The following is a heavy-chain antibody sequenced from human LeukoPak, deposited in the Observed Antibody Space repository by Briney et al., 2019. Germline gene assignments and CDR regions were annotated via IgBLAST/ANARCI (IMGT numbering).Heavy chain of an antibody. V-gene: IGHV3-23*01. CDR1: EFTFSNYA. J-gene: IGHJ4*02. CDR2: ISGSGGST. CDR3: AKDVRVGEYYGSGTYFDC. Sequence: AGGSLTLSCAASEFTFSNYAISWVRQAPGKGLKWVSLISGSGGSTYYADSVKGGFTISRDNSKNTLYLQMDSLRAEDTAVYYCAKDVRVGEYYGSGTYFDCWGQGTLVTVSS. D-gene: IGHD3-10*01.